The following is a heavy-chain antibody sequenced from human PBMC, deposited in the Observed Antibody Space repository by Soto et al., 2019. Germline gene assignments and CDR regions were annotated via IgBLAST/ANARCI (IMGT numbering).Heavy chain of an antibody. V-gene: IGHV5-51*01. J-gene: IGHJ6*02. CDR1: GYRFTSYW. CDR2: IYPGDSDT. D-gene: IGHD3-22*01. Sequence: PGESLKISCKGSGYRFTSYWIGWVRQMPGKGLEWMGIIYPGDSDTRYSPSFQGQVTISADKSISTAYLQWSSLKASDTAMYYCARQYDSSGYYLRSYYYYYYGMDVWGQGTTVTVSS. CDR3: ARQYDSSGYYLRSYYYYYYGMDV.